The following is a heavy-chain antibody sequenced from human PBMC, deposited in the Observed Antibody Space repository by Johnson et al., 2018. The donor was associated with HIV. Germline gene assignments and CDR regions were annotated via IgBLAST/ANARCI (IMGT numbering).Heavy chain of an antibody. CDR2: INSDGSST. CDR3: ARDLHDSSGYYYEGDAFDI. V-gene: IGHV3-74*01. J-gene: IGHJ3*02. D-gene: IGHD3-22*01. Sequence: VKLVESGGGLVQPGGSLRLSCAASGFTFSSYWMHWVRQAPGKGLVWVSRINSDGSSTSYVDSVQVRFTISRDNAKNTLYLQMNSLRAEDTAVYYCARDLHDSSGYYYEGDAFDIWGQGTMVTVSS. CDR1: GFTFSSYW.